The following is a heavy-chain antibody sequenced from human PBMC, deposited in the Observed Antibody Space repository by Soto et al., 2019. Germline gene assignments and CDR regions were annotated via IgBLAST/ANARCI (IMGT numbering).Heavy chain of an antibody. CDR3: AKGREVPEGDVEYFQN. J-gene: IGHJ1*01. CDR1: GFTFSNYA. V-gene: IGHV3-23*05. CDR2: ISKSGSRT. Sequence: EVQLLESGGGLVQPGGSLRLSCAASGFTFSNYAMSWVRQAPGKGPEWVSTISKSGSRTYDVDSVKGRFTISRDNSKNTLFQQMNSLRVEDTGIYYCAKGREVPEGDVEYFQNWGQGTLVTVSS.